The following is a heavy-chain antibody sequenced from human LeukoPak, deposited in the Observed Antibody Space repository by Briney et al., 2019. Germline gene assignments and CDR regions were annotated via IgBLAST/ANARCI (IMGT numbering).Heavy chain of an antibody. CDR3: ARGIWSARTVDYYLDS. CDR2: INAGNGHT. Sequence: GASVKVSCKASGYTFSNYAIHWVRQAPGQRFEWMGWINAGNGHTKYSQNFQGRVTITRDSSASTVYMELSSLTSEDTAVYYCARGIWSARTVDYYLDSWGQGTLVTVS. V-gene: IGHV1-3*01. CDR1: GYTFSNYA. J-gene: IGHJ4*02. D-gene: IGHD2-21*01.